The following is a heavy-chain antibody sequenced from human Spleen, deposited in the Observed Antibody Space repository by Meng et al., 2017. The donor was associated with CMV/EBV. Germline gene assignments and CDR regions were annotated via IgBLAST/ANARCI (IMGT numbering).Heavy chain of an antibody. CDR3: AKVLRARTPNFYYGMDV. CDR1: GFTLSRYW. Sequence: GESLKISCAVSGFTLSRYWIHWVRQAPGKGLEWVSTISGSGTRTYNADSVKGRLTISRDNSKNTLYLQMNSLRAEDTAVYYCAKVLRARTPNFYYGMDVWGQGTTVTVSS. D-gene: IGHD5/OR15-5a*01. V-gene: IGHV3-23*01. J-gene: IGHJ6*02. CDR2: ISGSGTRT.